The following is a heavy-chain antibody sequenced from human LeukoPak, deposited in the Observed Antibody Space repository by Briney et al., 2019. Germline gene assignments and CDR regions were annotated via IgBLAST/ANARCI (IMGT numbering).Heavy chain of an antibody. D-gene: IGHD3-10*01. V-gene: IGHV1-46*01. J-gene: IGHJ5*02. CDR1: GYTFTSYY. CDR2: INPSGGST. CDR3: ARDIPVRGARPIRGYNWFDP. Sequence: ASVKVSCKASGYTFTSYYMHWVRQAPGQGLEWMGIINPSGGSTSYAQKFQGRVTMTRDTSTSTVYMELSSLRSEGTAVYYCARDIPVRGARPIRGYNWFDPWGQETLVTVSS.